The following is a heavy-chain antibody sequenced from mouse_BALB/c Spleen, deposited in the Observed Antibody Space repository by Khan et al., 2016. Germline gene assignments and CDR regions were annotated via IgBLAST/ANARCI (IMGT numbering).Heavy chain of an antibody. J-gene: IGHJ3*01. V-gene: IGHV1-87*01. CDR3: ADALFVY. CDR1: GYTSANYW. CDR2: IYPGDGDP. Sequence: VQLQESGAELARPGASVRLSCKASGYTSANYWMQWVKQRPGQGLEWIGSIYPGDGDPRYSQKFKDKATLTADKSSSSAYMHLRSVASEDSAVYYGADALFVYWGQGTLVTVSA.